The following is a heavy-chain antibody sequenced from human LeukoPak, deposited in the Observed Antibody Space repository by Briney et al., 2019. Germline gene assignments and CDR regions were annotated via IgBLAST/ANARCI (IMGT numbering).Heavy chain of an antibody. J-gene: IGHJ4*02. V-gene: IGHV3-30*03. Sequence: GGSLRLSCAASRFTFSSYGMHWVRQAPGKGLEWVAVISYDGSNKYYADSVKGRFTISRDNSKNTLYLQMNSLRAEDTAVYYCASLLDYWGQGTLVTVSS. CDR3: ASLLDY. CDR2: ISYDGSNK. CDR1: RFTFSSYG.